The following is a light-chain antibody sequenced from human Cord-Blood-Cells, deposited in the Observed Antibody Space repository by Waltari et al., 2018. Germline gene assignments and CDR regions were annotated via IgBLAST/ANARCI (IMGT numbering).Light chain of an antibody. Sequence: EIVMTQSTATLCVSSGERATLSCRASQSVSSNLDWYQQKPGQAPRLLIYVASTRANGIPARFSGSGSGTEFTLTISSLQSEDFAVYYCQQYNNWPPATFGQGTKVEIK. CDR1: QSVSSN. CDR2: VAS. CDR3: QQYNNWPPAT. V-gene: IGKV3-15*01. J-gene: IGKJ1*01.